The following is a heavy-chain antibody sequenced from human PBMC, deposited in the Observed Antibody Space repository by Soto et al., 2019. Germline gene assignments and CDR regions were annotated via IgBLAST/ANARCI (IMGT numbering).Heavy chain of an antibody. Sequence: PSESLALACGFSVGSISSGGYSWRWIRQPPGKGLQWIGYLYHRGSTYYNPCLKSRVTISVDRSKNQFSLKLSSVTAADTAVYYCARVRVAGNRNGWFDPWGQGTMVTVSS. D-gene: IGHD6-19*01. CDR1: VGSISSGGYS. CDR2: LYHRGST. V-gene: IGHV4-30-2*01. CDR3: ARVRVAGNRNGWFDP. J-gene: IGHJ5*02.